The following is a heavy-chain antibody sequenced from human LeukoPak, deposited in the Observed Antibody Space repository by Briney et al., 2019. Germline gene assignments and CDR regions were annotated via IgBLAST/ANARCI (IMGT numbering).Heavy chain of an antibody. V-gene: IGHV4-4*07. Sequence: SETLSLTCTVSGGSISSYYWSWIRQPAGKGLEWIGRIYTSGSTNYNPSLKSRVTMSVDTSKNQFSLKLSSVTAADTAVYYCATSGSYYSRRDYYYMDVWGKGTTVTISS. CDR3: ATSGSYYSRRDYYYMDV. CDR1: GGSISSYY. D-gene: IGHD1-26*01. CDR2: IYTSGST. J-gene: IGHJ6*03.